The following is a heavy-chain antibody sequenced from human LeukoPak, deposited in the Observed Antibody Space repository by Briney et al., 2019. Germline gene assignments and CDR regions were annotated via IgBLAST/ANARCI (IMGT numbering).Heavy chain of an antibody. V-gene: IGHV3-33*08. CDR2: IWYDGSNK. CDR1: GFIFSSYA. D-gene: IGHD4-17*01. Sequence: GGSLRLSCAASGFIFSSYAMSWVRQAPGKGLEWVAVIWYDGSNKYYADSVKGRFTISRDNSKNTLYLQMNSLRAEDTAVYYCARDMRHDYGDYGWFDPWGQGTLVTVSS. J-gene: IGHJ5*02. CDR3: ARDMRHDYGDYGWFDP.